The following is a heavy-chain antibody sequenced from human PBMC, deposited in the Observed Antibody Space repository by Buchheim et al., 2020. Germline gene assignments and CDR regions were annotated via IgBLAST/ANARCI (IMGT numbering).Heavy chain of an antibody. V-gene: IGHV3-72*01. CDR1: GFTFSDHF. J-gene: IGHJ4*02. CDR3: ARDRTGGSFDY. Sequence: EVQLVESGGGLVQPGGSLRLSCVASGFTFSDHFVDWVRQAPGKGLEWVGRTRNKANSYSTEYAASVKGRFIVSRDDSRNSLYLQMNSLKAEDTAVYYCARDRTGGSFDYWGQG. D-gene: IGHD2-8*02. CDR2: TRNKANSYST.